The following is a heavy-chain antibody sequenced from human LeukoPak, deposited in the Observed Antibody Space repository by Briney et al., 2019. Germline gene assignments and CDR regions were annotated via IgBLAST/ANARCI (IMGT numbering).Heavy chain of an antibody. Sequence: GGSLRLSCAASGFIVSNNYMSWVRQAPGKGLEWVSIIYSGGSGGTTYYADSVKGRFTISRDNSKNTLYLQMNSLRAEDTAVYYCARDSPERDGYNYLYVYYYYGMDVWGQGTTVTVSS. V-gene: IGHV3-53*01. J-gene: IGHJ6*02. CDR2: IYSGGSGGTT. CDR3: ARDSPERDGYNYLYVYYYYGMDV. CDR1: GFIVSNNY. D-gene: IGHD5-24*01.